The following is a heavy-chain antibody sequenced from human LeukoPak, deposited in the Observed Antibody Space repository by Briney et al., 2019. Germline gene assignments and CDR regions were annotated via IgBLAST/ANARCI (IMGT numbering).Heavy chain of an antibody. Sequence: GGSLRLSCAASGSTLDDYAMHWVRQAPGKGLEWVSGIYWNSGRIDYADSVKGRFTISRDNAKNSLYLQMNSLRAEDTAVYYCARLIRHSDYMDVWGKGTTVTISS. V-gene: IGHV3-9*01. CDR1: GSTLDDYA. J-gene: IGHJ6*03. CDR2: IYWNSGRI. D-gene: IGHD3-16*01. CDR3: ARLIRHSDYMDV.